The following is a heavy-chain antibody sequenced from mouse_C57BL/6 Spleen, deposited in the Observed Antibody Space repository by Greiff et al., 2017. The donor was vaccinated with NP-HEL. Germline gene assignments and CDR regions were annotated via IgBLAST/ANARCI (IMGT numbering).Heavy chain of an antibody. CDR2: ISSGSSTI. CDR3: ARHYGSRYYGMDY. J-gene: IGHJ4*01. V-gene: IGHV5-17*01. CDR1: GFTFSDYG. D-gene: IGHD1-1*01. Sequence: EVKLMESGGGLVKPGGSLKLSCAASGFTFSDYGMHWVRQAPEKGLEWVAYISSGSSTIYYADTVKGRFTISRDNAKNTLFLQMTSLRSEDTAMYYCARHYGSRYYGMDYWGQGTSVTVSS.